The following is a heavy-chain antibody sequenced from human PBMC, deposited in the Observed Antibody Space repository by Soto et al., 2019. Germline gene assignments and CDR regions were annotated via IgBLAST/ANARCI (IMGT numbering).Heavy chain of an antibody. Sequence: GESLKISCKGSGYSFTTYWLGWVRQVPGKGLEWMGIIYPGDSDTRYSPSFQGQVTISADKSISAAYLQWSSLKASDTAMYFCARRRGLVGSFDYWGRGTRVTVSS. D-gene: IGHD3-9*01. CDR2: IYPGDSDT. CDR1: GYSFTTYW. V-gene: IGHV5-51*01. CDR3: ARRRGLVGSFDY. J-gene: IGHJ4*02.